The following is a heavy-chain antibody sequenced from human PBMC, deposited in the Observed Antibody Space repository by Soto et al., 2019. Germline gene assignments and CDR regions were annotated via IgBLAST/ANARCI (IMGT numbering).Heavy chain of an antibody. CDR2: SNAGNGNT. J-gene: IGHJ6*02. Sequence: ASVKVSCKASGYTFTSYAMHWVRQAPGQRLEWMGWSNAGNGNTKYSQEFQGRVTITRDTSASTAYMELSSLRSGDMAVYYCAREECSSTSCYGMDVWGQGTTVTVSS. V-gene: IGHV1-3*02. CDR3: AREECSSTSCYGMDV. D-gene: IGHD2-2*01. CDR1: GYTFTSYA.